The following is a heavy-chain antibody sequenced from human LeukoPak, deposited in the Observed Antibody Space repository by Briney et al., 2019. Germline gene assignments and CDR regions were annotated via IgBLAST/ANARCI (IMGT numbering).Heavy chain of an antibody. V-gene: IGHV3-9*01. CDR2: ISWNSGSI. Sequence: PGGSLRLSCAASGFTFDDYAMHWVRHAPGKGLEWVSGISWNSGSIGYADSVKGRFTISRDDAKNSLYLQMNSLRAEDTALYYCARARWRFTMIGPHDAFDIWGQGTMVTVSS. CDR1: GFTFDDYA. J-gene: IGHJ3*02. CDR3: ARARWRFTMIGPHDAFDI. D-gene: IGHD3-22*01.